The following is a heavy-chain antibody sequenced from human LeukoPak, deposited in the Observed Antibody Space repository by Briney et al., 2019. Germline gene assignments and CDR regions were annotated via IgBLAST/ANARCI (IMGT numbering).Heavy chain of an antibody. Sequence: GGSLRLSRAASGFTFRNYAIYWVRQAPGKGLEWVSGLSGSGGDTYFADSVKGRFTISRDHSKNTVFLQMDSLRAEDTAVYYCAKTTAGNSSGRYPGWPVDYWGQGTLVTVSS. CDR1: GFTFRNYA. CDR3: AKTTAGNSSGRYPGWPVDY. CDR2: LSGSGGDT. V-gene: IGHV3-23*01. J-gene: IGHJ4*02. D-gene: IGHD6-19*01.